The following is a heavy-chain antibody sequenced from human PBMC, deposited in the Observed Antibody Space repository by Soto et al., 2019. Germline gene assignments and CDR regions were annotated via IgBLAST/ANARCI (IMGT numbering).Heavy chain of an antibody. J-gene: IGHJ4*02. Sequence: VQLVESGGGVVQPGRSLRLSCAASGFTFSTYGMYWVRQAPGEGLEWVAVIWYDASNKYYADSVKGRFTISRDNSENTLYLQMNSLRAEDTAVYYCARGRVDGGELDLWGQGTLVTVSS. CDR3: ARGRVDGGELDL. D-gene: IGHD1-26*01. V-gene: IGHV3-33*01. CDR1: GFTFSTYG. CDR2: IWYDASNK.